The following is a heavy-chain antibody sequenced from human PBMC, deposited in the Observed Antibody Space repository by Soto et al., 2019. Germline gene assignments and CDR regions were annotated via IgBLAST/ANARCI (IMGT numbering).Heavy chain of an antibody. CDR3: ALFRGAARQAFDY. V-gene: IGHV4-31*03. CDR2: IYYSGST. CDR1: GGSISSGGYY. Sequence: SETLSLTCTVSGGSISSGGYYWSWIRQHPGKGLEWIGYIYYSGSTYYNPSLKSRVTISVDTPKNQFSLKLSSVTAADTAVYYCALFRGAARQAFDYWGQGTLVTVSS. D-gene: IGHD6-6*01. J-gene: IGHJ4*02.